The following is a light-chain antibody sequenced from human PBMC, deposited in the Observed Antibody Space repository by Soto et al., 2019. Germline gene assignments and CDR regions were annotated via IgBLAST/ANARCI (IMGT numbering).Light chain of an antibody. CDR3: QQYGSSPTWT. CDR1: QSVSSRY. V-gene: IGKV3-20*01. Sequence: EIVLTQGPGTLSLSPVESATLSCRASQSVSSRYLAWYQQKPGQAPRLLIYGASSRATGIPDRFSGSGSGTDFTLTISRLEPEAFAVYYCQQYGSSPTWTFGQGTKVEIK. CDR2: GAS. J-gene: IGKJ1*01.